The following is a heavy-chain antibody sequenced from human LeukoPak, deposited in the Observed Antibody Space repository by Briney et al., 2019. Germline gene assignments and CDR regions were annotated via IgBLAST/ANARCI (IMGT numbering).Heavy chain of an antibody. D-gene: IGHD6-19*01. J-gene: IGHJ4*02. CDR3: AKDPTNIAVAGTSDY. Sequence: GGSLRLSCAASGFTFSSYAMSWVRQAPGKRLEWVSAISGSGGSTYYADSVKGRFTISRDNSKNTLYLQMNSLRAEDTAVYYCAKDPTNIAVAGTSDYWGQGTLVAVSS. CDR1: GFTFSSYA. V-gene: IGHV3-23*01. CDR2: ISGSGGST.